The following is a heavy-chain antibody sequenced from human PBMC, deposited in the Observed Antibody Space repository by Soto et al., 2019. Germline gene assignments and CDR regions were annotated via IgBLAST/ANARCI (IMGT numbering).Heavy chain of an antibody. D-gene: IGHD5-18*01. V-gene: IGHV1-18*01. J-gene: IGHJ4*02. CDR1: GYTFTSYG. CDR2: VNAYNGNT. CDR3: ARGYGYGRDRFDY. Sequence: ASVKVSCKASGYTFTSYGISWVRQAPGQGPEWMGWVNAYNGNTNYAQKFQGRVTMTTDTSTSTAYMELRSLRADDTAVYYCARGYGYGRDRFDYCGQGSLVTVSS.